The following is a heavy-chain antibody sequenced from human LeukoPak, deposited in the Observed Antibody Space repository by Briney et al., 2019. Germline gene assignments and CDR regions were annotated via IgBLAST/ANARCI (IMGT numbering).Heavy chain of an antibody. Sequence: GGSLRLSCAASGFTLSTSWMTWLRQAPGKGLEWLANIKEDGGKENYVDSVKGRFTISRDNSKNTLYLQMNSLRDEDTAVYYCARTFNGQWFGEFHYYMDVWGKGTTVTVSS. CDR2: IKEDGGKE. J-gene: IGHJ6*03. D-gene: IGHD3-10*01. CDR1: GFTLSTSW. CDR3: ARTFNGQWFGEFHYYMDV. V-gene: IGHV3-7*01.